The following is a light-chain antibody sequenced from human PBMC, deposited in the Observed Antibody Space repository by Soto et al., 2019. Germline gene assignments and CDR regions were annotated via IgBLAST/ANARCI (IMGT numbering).Light chain of an antibody. CDR3: QQYESLPLT. V-gene: IGKV1-33*01. J-gene: IGKJ5*01. CDR1: QDINKN. Sequence: DIQMTQSPSGLCASVGDRVTITCQASQDINKNLIWYQQKPGKAPKLLIYDASDLETGVPSRFSGSGSGTGFTFTISSLQPEDFATYYCQQYESLPLTFGHGTRLEIK. CDR2: DAS.